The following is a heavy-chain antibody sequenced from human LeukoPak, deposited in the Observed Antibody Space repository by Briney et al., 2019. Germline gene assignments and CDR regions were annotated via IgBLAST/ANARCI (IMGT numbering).Heavy chain of an antibody. CDR1: GGSFSGNY. CDR3: ARRPYYDILTGYYRGGTTAYDY. J-gene: IGHJ4*02. D-gene: IGHD3-9*01. Sequence: SETLSLTCVVYGGSFSGNYWSWIRQPPGKGLEWIGEINHSGSTNYNPSLKSRVTISVDTFKNQFPLKLSSVAAADTAVYYCARRPYYDILTGYYRGGTTAYDYWGQGTLVTVSS. V-gene: IGHV4-34*01. CDR2: INHSGST.